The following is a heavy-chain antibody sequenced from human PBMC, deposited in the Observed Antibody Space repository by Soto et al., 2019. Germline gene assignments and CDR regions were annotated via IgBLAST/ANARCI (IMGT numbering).Heavy chain of an antibody. CDR2: IRDSGLNT. V-gene: IGHV3-23*01. J-gene: IGHJ5*02. D-gene: IGHD1-1*01. CDR3: AKGGVVPSGRSWFDP. Sequence: EVPFLESGGGLVQPGGSLRLSCTASGPSFRTYAMSWVRQGAGEGLQWVSTIRDSGLNTYYADSVRGRFTISRDNSKNTLYLQMDSLRAEDSAVYYCAKGGVVPSGRSWFDPWGQGALVTVSS. CDR1: GPSFRTYA.